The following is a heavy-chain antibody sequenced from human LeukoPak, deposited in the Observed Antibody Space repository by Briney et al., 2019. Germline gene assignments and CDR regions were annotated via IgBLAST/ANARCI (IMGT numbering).Heavy chain of an antibody. J-gene: IGHJ4*02. Sequence: SETLSLTCTVSGDSLSSYHWNWLRQPPGKGLEWIGYIYYSGTTYQNPSLNYNPSLKSRATISADTSKKKFSLTLSAVSASAAAVYFCARRVPPWWDYWPGGTLVSV. CDR2: IYYSGTTYQNPSL. D-gene: IGHD2-15*01. V-gene: IGHV4-59*08. CDR3: ARRVPPWWDY. CDR1: GDSLSSYH.